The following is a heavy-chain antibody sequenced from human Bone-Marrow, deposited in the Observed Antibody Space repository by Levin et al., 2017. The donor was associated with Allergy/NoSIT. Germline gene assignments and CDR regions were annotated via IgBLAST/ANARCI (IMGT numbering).Heavy chain of an antibody. CDR3: ARGGLEYCSGGSCPY. J-gene: IGHJ4*02. Sequence: PGGSLRLSCAASGFTFSSYSMNWVRQAPGKGLEWVSSISSSSSYIYYADSVKGRFTISRDNAKNSLYLQMNSLRAEDTAVYYCARGGLEYCSGGSCPYWGQGTLVTVSS. CDR2: ISSSSSYI. CDR1: GFTFSSYS. V-gene: IGHV3-21*01. D-gene: IGHD2-15*01.